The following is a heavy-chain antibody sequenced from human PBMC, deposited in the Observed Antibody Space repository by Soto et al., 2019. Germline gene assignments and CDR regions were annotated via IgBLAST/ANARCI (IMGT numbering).Heavy chain of an antibody. D-gene: IGHD6-25*01. CDR1: GFTFNSCA. Sequence: EVQMLESGGGLVQPGGSLRLSCAASGFTFNSCATSWVRQAPGKGLEWVAAISSSGDSRYYADPVNGRFTISRDNSKNTLYLQMNSLRAEDSAIYYCAKDKRLPHDVFDIWGQGTMVTVSS. J-gene: IGHJ3*02. V-gene: IGHV3-23*01. CDR2: ISSSGDSR. CDR3: AKDKRLPHDVFDI.